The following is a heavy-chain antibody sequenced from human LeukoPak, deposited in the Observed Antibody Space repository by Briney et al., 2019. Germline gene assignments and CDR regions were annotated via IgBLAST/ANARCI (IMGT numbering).Heavy chain of an antibody. Sequence: ASVKVSCKASGYTFTGYYMHWVRQAPGQGLEWMGWINPNSGGTNYAQKFQGRVTMTRDTSISTAYMELSRLRSDDTAVYYCARPPMKSSLRVWFDPWGQGTLVTVSS. CDR1: GYTFTGYY. J-gene: IGHJ5*02. CDR2: INPNSGGT. V-gene: IGHV1-2*02. CDR3: ARPPMKSSLRVWFDP.